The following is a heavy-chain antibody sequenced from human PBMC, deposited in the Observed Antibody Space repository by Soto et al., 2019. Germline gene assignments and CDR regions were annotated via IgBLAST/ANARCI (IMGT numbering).Heavy chain of an antibody. J-gene: IGHJ6*02. D-gene: IGHD3-3*01. CDR1: GGSFSGYY. CDR3: ARGPFGVVIGYCYYGMDV. CDR2: INHSGST. V-gene: IGHV4-34*01. Sequence: SETLSLTCAVYGGSFSGYYWSWIRQPPGKGLEWIGEINHSGSTNYNPSLKSRVTISVDTSKNQFSLKLSSVTAADTAVYYCARGPFGVVIGYCYYGMDVWGQRTTVTVSS.